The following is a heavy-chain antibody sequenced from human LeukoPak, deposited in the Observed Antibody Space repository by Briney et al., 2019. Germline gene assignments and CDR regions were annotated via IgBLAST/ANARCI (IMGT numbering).Heavy chain of an antibody. V-gene: IGHV4-34*01. CDR1: GGSFSGYY. Sequence: SETLSLTCAVYGGSFSGYYWSWIRQPPGKGLEWIGEINHSGSTNYNPSLKSRVTMSVDTSKNQFSLKLSSVTAADTAVYYCARERDYYGSGSYWFDPWGQGTLVTVSS. D-gene: IGHD3-10*01. CDR2: INHSGST. CDR3: ARERDYYGSGSYWFDP. J-gene: IGHJ5*02.